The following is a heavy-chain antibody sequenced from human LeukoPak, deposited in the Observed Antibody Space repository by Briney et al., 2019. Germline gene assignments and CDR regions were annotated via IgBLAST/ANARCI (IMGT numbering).Heavy chain of an antibody. D-gene: IGHD3-10*01. V-gene: IGHV3-30*02. CDR1: GFTFSNYG. CDR2: IRYDGNNK. Sequence: GGSLRLSCAAPGFTFSNYGMHWVRQAPGKGLEWVAFIRYDGNNKYYANSVKGRFTISRDNSKITLYLQMNSLRDEDTAVYYCAKDPHYFGSGSYYDYFGYWGQGTLVTVSS. J-gene: IGHJ4*02. CDR3: AKDPHYFGSGSYYDYFGY.